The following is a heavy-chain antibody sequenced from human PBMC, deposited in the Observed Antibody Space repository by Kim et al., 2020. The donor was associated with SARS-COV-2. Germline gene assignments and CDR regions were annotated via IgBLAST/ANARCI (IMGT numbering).Heavy chain of an antibody. CDR3: ARAGIMITFGGVIARYFDL. CDR2: IYYSGST. V-gene: IGHV4-39*01. CDR1: GGSISSSSYY. J-gene: IGHJ2*01. Sequence: SETLSRTCTVSGGSISSSSYYWGWIRQPPGKGLEWIGSIYYSGSTYYNPSLKSRVTISVDTSKNQFSLKLSSVTAADTAVYYCARAGIMITFGGVIARYFDLWGRGTLVTVSS. D-gene: IGHD3-16*02.